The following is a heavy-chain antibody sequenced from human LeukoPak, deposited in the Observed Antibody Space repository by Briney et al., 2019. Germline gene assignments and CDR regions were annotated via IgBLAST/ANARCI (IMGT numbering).Heavy chain of an antibody. Sequence: SETLSLTCTVSGGSISSGSYYWGWIRQPPGKGLEWIGSIYYSGSTYYNPSLKSRVTISVDTSKNQFSLKLSSVTAADTAVYYCARVREGAFDIWGQGTMGTVSS. CDR3: ARVREGAFDI. J-gene: IGHJ3*02. CDR1: GGSISSGSYY. V-gene: IGHV4-39*07. CDR2: IYYSGST.